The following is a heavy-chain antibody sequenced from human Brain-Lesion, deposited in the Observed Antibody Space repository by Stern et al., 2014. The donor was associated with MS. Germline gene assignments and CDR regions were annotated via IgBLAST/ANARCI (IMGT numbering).Heavy chain of an antibody. J-gene: IGHJ6*02. CDR1: GYTFTDYF. CDR3: ARVPGGVFGGMDV. V-gene: IGHV1-2*04. D-gene: IGHD4-23*01. CDR2: INPYSGDT. Sequence: QVQLVQSGAEVKKPGASGKVSCKASGYTFTDYFMHWVRQAPGQGLEWLGWINPYSGDTKYAQKFQGWVTMTRDTSISTAYMELSSLRSDDTAVYYCARVPGGVFGGMDVWGQGTTGT.